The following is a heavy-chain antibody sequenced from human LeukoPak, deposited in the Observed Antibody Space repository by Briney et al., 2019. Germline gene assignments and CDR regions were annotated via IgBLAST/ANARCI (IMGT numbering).Heavy chain of an antibody. Sequence: GASVKVSCKASGYTFTSYDINWVRQATGQGLEWMGWVNPNSGHTGYAQKFQGRVTMTRNTSISTAYMELSSLRSEDTAVYYCARGAPGSYCSGGSCPYFDYWGQGTLVPVSS. J-gene: IGHJ4*02. V-gene: IGHV1-8*01. CDR2: VNPNSGHT. CDR1: GYTFTSYD. D-gene: IGHD2-15*01. CDR3: ARGAPGSYCSGGSCPYFDY.